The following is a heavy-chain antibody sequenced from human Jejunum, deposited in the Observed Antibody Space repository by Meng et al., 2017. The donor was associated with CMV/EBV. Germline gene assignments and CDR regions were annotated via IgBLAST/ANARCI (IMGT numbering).Heavy chain of an antibody. CDR1: FSSSD. D-gene: IGHD3-3*01. CDR3: AKGGYYDFWSGYLPFDL. V-gene: IGHV3-23*01. J-gene: IGHJ5*02. CDR2: ISGSGGNT. Sequence: FSSSDMSWVRQAPGKGLEWVSVISGSGGNTYYADSVKGRFTISRDNPKNTLYLQMNSLRAEDTAVYYCAKGGYYDFWSGYLPFDLWGQGTLVTVSS.